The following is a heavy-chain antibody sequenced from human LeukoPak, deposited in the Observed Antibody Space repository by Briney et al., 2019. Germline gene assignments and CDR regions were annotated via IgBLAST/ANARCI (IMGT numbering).Heavy chain of an antibody. CDR2: IFYSGST. J-gene: IGHJ6*03. CDR1: GGSISTSNYY. D-gene: IGHD6-13*01. Sequence: MPSETLSLTCTVSGGSISTSNYYWGWIRQPPGKGLEWIGNIFYSGSTYYSPSVKSRVTISLDTSRNQFSLKLSSVTAADTAVYYCARGFLARADSSSWRFYYYYYMDVWGKGTTVTVSS. V-gene: IGHV4-39*07. CDR3: ARGFLARADSSSWRFYYYYYMDV.